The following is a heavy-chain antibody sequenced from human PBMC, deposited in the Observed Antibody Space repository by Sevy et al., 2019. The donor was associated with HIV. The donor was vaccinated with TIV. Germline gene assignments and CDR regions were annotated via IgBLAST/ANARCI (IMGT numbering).Heavy chain of an antibody. Sequence: ASVKVSCKTSGGTFSSDAFTWVRQAPGQGLEWMGGIIPLFDTVDYVQKFQGRVTITTDESRSTAYMGLRSLRSEDTAVYFCARRSLRLGYCSRTSCYSSMDVWGQGTTVTVSS. V-gene: IGHV1-69*05. CDR3: ARRSLRLGYCSRTSCYSSMDV. J-gene: IGHJ6*02. CDR2: IIPLFDTV. CDR1: GGTFSSDA. D-gene: IGHD2-2*02.